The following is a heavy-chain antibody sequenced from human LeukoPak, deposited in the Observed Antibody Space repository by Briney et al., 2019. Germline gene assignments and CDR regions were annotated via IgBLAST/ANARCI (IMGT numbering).Heavy chain of an antibody. CDR3: AKDRGSSGRYAFDI. D-gene: IGHD6-19*01. J-gene: IGHJ3*02. V-gene: IGHV3-30*02. Sequence: GGSLRLSCAASGFTFSSYGMHWVRQAPGKGLEWVAFIRYDGSNKYYTDSVKGRFTTSRDNSKNTLYLQMNSLRAEDTAVYYCAKDRGSSGRYAFDIWGQGTMVTVSS. CDR2: IRYDGSNK. CDR1: GFTFSSYG.